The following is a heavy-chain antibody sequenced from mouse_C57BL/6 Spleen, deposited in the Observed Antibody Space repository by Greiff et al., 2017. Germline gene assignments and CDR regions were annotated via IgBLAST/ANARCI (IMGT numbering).Heavy chain of an antibody. CDR1: GYSITSGYY. Sequence: ESGPGLVKPSQSLSLTCSVTGYSITSGYYWNWIRQFPGNKLEWMGYISYDGSNNYNPSLKNRISITRDTSKNQFFLKLNSVTTEDTATYYCARDQGYYGRGAMDYWGQGTSVTVSS. CDR3: ARDQGYYGRGAMDY. V-gene: IGHV3-6*01. D-gene: IGHD1-1*01. CDR2: ISYDGSN. J-gene: IGHJ4*01.